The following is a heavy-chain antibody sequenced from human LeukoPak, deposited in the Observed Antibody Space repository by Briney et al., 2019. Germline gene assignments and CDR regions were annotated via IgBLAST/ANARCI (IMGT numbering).Heavy chain of an antibody. CDR3: ARARGWQPNYYYYYMDV. Sequence: GGPLRLSCTPSGFPFNIYAMFWVRQAPGKALEGVSLIWYDGSNKYYADSVKGRFTISRDNSKNTLYLQMNSLRAEDTAVYYCARARGWQPNYYYYYMDVWGTGTTVTVSS. D-gene: IGHD2-15*01. CDR1: GFPFNIYA. CDR2: IWYDGSNK. V-gene: IGHV3-33*07. J-gene: IGHJ6*03.